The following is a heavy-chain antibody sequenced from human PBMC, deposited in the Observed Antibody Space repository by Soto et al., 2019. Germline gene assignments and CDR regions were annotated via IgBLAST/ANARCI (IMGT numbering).Heavy chain of an antibody. D-gene: IGHD6-13*01. CDR2: IIPLSASA. V-gene: IGHV1-69*06. CDR1: GVTFSDYA. Sequence: QVQLVQSGAEVKKPGSSVKVSCRASGVTFSDYAISWVRQAPGQGLEWMGGIIPLSASAKFAQKFQGRVTITADKSTRTDYMELTSVRSEYTAVYYCATGLLAAAPLNYWGQGTLVTVSS. CDR3: ATGLLAAAPLNY. J-gene: IGHJ4*02.